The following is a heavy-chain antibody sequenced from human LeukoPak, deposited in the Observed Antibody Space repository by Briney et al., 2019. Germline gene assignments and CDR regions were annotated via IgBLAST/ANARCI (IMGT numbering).Heavy chain of an antibody. J-gene: IGHJ4*02. CDR1: GYTLTELS. D-gene: IGHD3-22*01. V-gene: IGHV1-24*01. CDR2: FDPEDGET. CDR3: ATDNSFSYDSSGYPKYYFDY. Sequence: RGASVKVSCKVSGYTLTELSMHWVRQAPGKGLEWMGGFDPEDGETIYAQKFQGRVTMTEDTSTDTAYMELSSPRSEDTAVYYCATDNSFSYDSSGYPKYYFDYWGQGTLVTVSS.